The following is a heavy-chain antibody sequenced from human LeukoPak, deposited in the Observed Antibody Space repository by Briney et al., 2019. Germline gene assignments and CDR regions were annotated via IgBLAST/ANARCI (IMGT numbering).Heavy chain of an antibody. CDR3: TADMPTSPRASDY. Sequence: GGSLRLSCAASGCTFSDAWMSWVRQAPGMGLEWVGRIKSKTDGGTTDYAAPVKGRFTISRDESKTTLYLQINSLKTDVTAVYYCTADMPTSPRASDYWGQGTLVTVSS. V-gene: IGHV3-15*01. J-gene: IGHJ4*02. CDR2: IKSKTDGGTT. D-gene: IGHD1-26*01. CDR1: GCTFSDAW.